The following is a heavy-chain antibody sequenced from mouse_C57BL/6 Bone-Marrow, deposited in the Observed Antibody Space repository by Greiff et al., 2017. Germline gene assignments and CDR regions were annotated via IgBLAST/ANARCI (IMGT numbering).Heavy chain of an antibody. J-gene: IGHJ2*01. Sequence: QVQLKQPGAELVKPGASVKLSCKASGYTFTSYWMQWVKQRPGQGLEWIGGIDPSDSYTNYNQKFKGKATLTVDTSSSTAYMQLSSLTSEDSAVYYCAREDSNYLYYFDYWGQGTTLTVSS. CDR3: AREDSNYLYYFDY. D-gene: IGHD2-5*01. V-gene: IGHV1-50*01. CDR1: GYTFTSYW. CDR2: IDPSDSYT.